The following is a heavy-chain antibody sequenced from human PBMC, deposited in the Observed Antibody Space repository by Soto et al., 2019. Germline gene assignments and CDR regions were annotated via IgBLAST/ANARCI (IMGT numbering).Heavy chain of an antibody. V-gene: IGHV3-30*18. Sequence: GWSLRLSCAASVFTFSRYGMHWFRQAPGKGLEWVAVISYDGGNKYHADSVKGRFTISRDNSKNTLYLQMNSLRAEDTAVYYCAKDGDVAAAGYYFDYWGQGTLVTVSS. CDR2: ISYDGGNK. CDR1: VFTFSRYG. CDR3: AKDGDVAAAGYYFDY. D-gene: IGHD6-13*01. J-gene: IGHJ4*02.